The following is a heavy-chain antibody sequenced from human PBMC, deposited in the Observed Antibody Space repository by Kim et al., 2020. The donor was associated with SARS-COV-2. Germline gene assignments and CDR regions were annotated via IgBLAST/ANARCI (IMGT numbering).Heavy chain of an antibody. D-gene: IGHD3-10*01. CDR2: ISESGTNT. CDR3: AKPYYYGLGSFSGSFQM. J-gene: IGHJ3*02. Sequence: GGSLRLSCATTRFNFSNYAMTWVRQAPGKGLEWVSRISESGTNTFYADSLKGRFTISRDNSKKTLYLQMSSLRADDTAVYYCAKPYYYGLGSFSGSFQMWGQVTTVTVS. CDR1: RFNFSNYA. V-gene: IGHV3-23*01.